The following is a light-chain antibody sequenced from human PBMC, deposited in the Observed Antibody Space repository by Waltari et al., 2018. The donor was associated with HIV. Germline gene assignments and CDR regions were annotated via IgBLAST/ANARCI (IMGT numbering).Light chain of an antibody. V-gene: IGLV2-23*01. CDR2: EGS. CDR1: SSDVGSSTL. Sequence: QSALTPPASVSGSPGQSIPISCTGTSSDVGSSTLVSWYQQHPGKAPKLMIYEGSKRPSGVSNRFSGSKSGNTASLTISGLQAEDEADYYCCSYAGSSTSYVFGTGTKVTVL. CDR3: CSYAGSSTSYV. J-gene: IGLJ1*01.